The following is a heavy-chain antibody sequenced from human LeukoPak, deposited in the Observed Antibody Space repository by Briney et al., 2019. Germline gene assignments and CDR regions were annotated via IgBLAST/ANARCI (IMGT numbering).Heavy chain of an antibody. Sequence: GGSLRLSCAASGFTFSSYGMHWVRQAQGKGLEWVAVIWYDGSNKYYGDSVKGRFTISRDNSKNTLYVQMNSLRAEDTAVYYCARDCYSGNSAYIDYWGQGTLVTVSS. D-gene: IGHD1-26*01. CDR1: GFTFSSYG. CDR2: IWYDGSNK. CDR3: ARDCYSGNSAYIDY. V-gene: IGHV3-33*01. J-gene: IGHJ4*02.